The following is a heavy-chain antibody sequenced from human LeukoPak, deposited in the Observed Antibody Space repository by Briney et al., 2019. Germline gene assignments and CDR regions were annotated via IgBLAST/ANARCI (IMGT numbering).Heavy chain of an antibody. CDR1: GGSISSSSYY. CDR2: IYYSGST. Sequence: SSETLSLTCTVSGGSISSSSYYWGWIRQPPGKGLEWIGSIYYSGSTYYNPSLKSRVTISVDTSKNQFSLKLSSVTAADTAVYYCARDNLSLFDGNSPAAAFDIWGQGTMVTVSS. D-gene: IGHD4-23*01. J-gene: IGHJ3*02. V-gene: IGHV4-39*02. CDR3: ARDNLSLFDGNSPAAAFDI.